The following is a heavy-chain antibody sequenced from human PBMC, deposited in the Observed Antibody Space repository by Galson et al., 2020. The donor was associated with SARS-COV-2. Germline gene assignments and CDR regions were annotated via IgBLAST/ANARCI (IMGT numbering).Heavy chain of an antibody. CDR1: GASISTYY. J-gene: IGHJ6*03. D-gene: IGHD2-15*01. Sequence: SETLSLTCTVSGASISTYYWSWIRQPPGKGLEWIGYIYYSGSTTYSPSFKSRVTISVDTSRNHFSLEVRSVTAADTAVYYCARHSGWRMVAASHRSPYYMDVWGKGTTVTVSS. V-gene: IGHV4-59*08. CDR2: IYYSGST. CDR3: ARHSGWRMVAASHRSPYYMDV.